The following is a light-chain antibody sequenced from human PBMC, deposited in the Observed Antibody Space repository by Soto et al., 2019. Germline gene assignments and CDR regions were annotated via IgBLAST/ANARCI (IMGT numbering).Light chain of an antibody. CDR1: SSDVGGYNS. CDR2: EVS. Sequence: QSALTQPPSASGSPGQSVTISCTGTSSDVGGYNSVSWYQHHPGKAPKLMIYEVSKRPSGVPDRFSGSKSANTASLTDSGLHAEDEADYDCSSYAGSSNYVFGTGTKLTVL. V-gene: IGLV2-8*01. CDR3: SSYAGSSNYV. J-gene: IGLJ1*01.